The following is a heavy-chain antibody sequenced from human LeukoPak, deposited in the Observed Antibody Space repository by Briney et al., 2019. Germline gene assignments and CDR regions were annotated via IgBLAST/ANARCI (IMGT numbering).Heavy chain of an antibody. CDR3: AKDYCSGGSCYRFDY. CDR2: ISYDGSNK. Sequence: GGSLRLSCAASGFTFSSYGMHWVRQAPGKGLEWVAVISYDGSNKYYADSVKGRFTISRDNSKNTLYLQMNSLRAEDTAVYYCAKDYCSGGSCYRFDYWGQGTLVTASS. CDR1: GFTFSSYG. J-gene: IGHJ4*02. V-gene: IGHV3-30*18. D-gene: IGHD2-15*01.